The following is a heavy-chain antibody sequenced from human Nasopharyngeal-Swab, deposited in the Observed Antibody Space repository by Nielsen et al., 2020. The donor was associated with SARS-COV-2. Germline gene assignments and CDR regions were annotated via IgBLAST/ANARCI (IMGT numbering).Heavy chain of an antibody. CDR3: AKRFSPK. V-gene: IGHV3-33*06. Sequence: GESLKISCAASGFTFSNYGMHWVRQAPGKGLEWVAVIWYDGSNKYYADSVKGRFTISRDNSKNTLYLQMNSLRAEDTAVYYCAKRFSPKWGQGTLVTVSS. D-gene: IGHD3-10*01. CDR2: IWYDGSNK. J-gene: IGHJ4*02. CDR1: GFTFSNYG.